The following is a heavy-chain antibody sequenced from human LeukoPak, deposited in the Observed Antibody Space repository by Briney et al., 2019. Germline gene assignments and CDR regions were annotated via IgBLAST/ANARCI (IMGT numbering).Heavy chain of an antibody. CDR3: ARGSPRGYGSGSYVRSWFDP. CDR2: INHSGST. Sequence: SETLSLTCAVYGGSFSGYYWSWIRQPPGKGLDWIGEINHSGSTNYNPSLKSGVTISVDTSKNQFSLKLSSVTAADTAVYYCARGSPRGYGSGSYVRSWFDPRGQGTLVTVSS. CDR1: GGSFSGYY. D-gene: IGHD3-10*01. V-gene: IGHV4-34*01. J-gene: IGHJ5*02.